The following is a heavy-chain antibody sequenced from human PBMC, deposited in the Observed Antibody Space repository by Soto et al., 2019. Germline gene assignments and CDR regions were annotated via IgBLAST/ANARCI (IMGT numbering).Heavy chain of an antibody. D-gene: IGHD4-17*01. Sequence: SETLSLTCAVYGGSFSGYYWSWIRQPPGKGLEWIGEINHSGSTNYNPSLKSRVTISVDTSKNQFSLKLSSVTAADTAVYYCARRLRSSPARSWGQGTLVTVSS. CDR2: INHSGST. J-gene: IGHJ5*02. CDR3: ARRLRSSPARS. V-gene: IGHV4-34*01. CDR1: GGSFSGYY.